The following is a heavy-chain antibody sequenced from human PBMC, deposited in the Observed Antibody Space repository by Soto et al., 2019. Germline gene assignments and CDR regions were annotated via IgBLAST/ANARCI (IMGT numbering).Heavy chain of an antibody. CDR2: ISTDNGNT. Sequence: QVQLVQSGAEVKKPGASVKVSCKASGYTFSNFGISWVRQAPGQGLEWLGWISTDNGNTKYAQKFQGRVTMTADTAATTAYMELRSLRPDDTAVYYCTRDAKYYDILTGYFVNDYWGQGTLVTVSS. D-gene: IGHD3-9*01. CDR1: GYTFSNFG. CDR3: TRDAKYYDILTGYFVNDY. V-gene: IGHV1-18*01. J-gene: IGHJ4*02.